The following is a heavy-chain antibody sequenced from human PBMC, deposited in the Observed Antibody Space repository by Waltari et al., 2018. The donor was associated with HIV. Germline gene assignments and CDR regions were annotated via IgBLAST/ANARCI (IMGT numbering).Heavy chain of an antibody. V-gene: IGHV4-39*07. CDR3: VRRPDLNDSILHSRYYFDY. CDR2: FFYSGST. Sequence: QLQLQESGPGLVKPSETLSLTCTVSGGSISSSTYYGGWLRQPPGTGLEWIGSFFYSGSTYYNPSLRSRVTFSVDTSQNQFSLKLSSVTAADTTVYFCVRRPDLNDSILHSRYYFDYWGQGTLVTVSS. J-gene: IGHJ4*02. D-gene: IGHD3-22*01. CDR1: GGSISSSTYY.